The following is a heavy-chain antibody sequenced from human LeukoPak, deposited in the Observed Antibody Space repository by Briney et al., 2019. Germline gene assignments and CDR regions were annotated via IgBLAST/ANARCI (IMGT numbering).Heavy chain of an antibody. V-gene: IGHV1-69*13. CDR1: GGTFSSYA. J-gene: IGHJ6*02. Sequence: GASVKVSRKASGGTFSSYAISWVRQAPGQGLEWMGGIIPIFGTANYAQKFQGRVTITADESTSTAYMELSSLRSEDTAVYYCARGIPGEDDSYGMDVWGQGTTVTVSS. CDR3: ARGIPGEDDSYGMDV. CDR2: IIPIFGTA. D-gene: IGHD3-16*01.